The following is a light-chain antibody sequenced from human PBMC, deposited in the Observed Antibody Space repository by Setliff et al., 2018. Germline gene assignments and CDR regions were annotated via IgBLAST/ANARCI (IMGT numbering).Light chain of an antibody. V-gene: IGLV2-14*01. CDR1: SSDIGGYNY. J-gene: IGLJ2*01. CDR3: SSYTTTSTVV. Sequence: QSALAQPASVSGSPGQSITISCTGSSSDIGGYNYVSWYQQHPGKAPKLMIYDVNVRPSGVSNRFSGSKSGNTASLTIPGLQAEDEADYYRSSYTTTSTVVIGGGTKVTVL. CDR2: DVN.